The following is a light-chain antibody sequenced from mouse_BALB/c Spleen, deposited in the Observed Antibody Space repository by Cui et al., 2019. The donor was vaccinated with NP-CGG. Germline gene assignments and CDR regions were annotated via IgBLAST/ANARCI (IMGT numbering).Light chain of an antibody. CDR3: ALWYSNHWV. Sequence: QAVVTQESALTKSPGGTITLTCRSSTGAITTSNYANWVQEKPDHLFTGLISGTNNRAPGVPARFSGSLIGDKAAHTITGAQTEDEAIYFCALWYSNHWVFGGGTKLTVL. CDR1: TGAITTSNY. V-gene: IGLV1*01. J-gene: IGLJ1*01. CDR2: GTN.